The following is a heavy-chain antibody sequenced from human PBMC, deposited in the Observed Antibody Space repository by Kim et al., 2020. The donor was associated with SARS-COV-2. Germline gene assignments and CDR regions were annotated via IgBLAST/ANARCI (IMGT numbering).Heavy chain of an antibody. J-gene: IGHJ6*02. V-gene: IGHV1-46*01. CDR3: ARGGNSSHYYGMDV. D-gene: IGHD6-6*01. CDR1: GYSFISYY. CDR2: INPSGGSI. Sequence: ASVKVSCKSSGYSFISYYIHWVRLAPGKGLEWMGIINPSGGSIRYAPNFQGRLTLTRDTSTSILYMEVSSLRFDDTAVYYCARGGNSSHYYGMDVWGQGTTVIVSS.